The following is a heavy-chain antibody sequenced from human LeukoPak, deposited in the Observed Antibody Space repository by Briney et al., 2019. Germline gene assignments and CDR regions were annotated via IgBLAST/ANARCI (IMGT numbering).Heavy chain of an antibody. D-gene: IGHD2-2*01. V-gene: IGHV5-51*01. CDR3: ARRYCSSTSCNPYFFDL. Sequence: ALESLKISCKGSGYTFTNYYIGWVLQMPGKGLEWMGIISPGDSDARYSPSFQGQVTISADKSISTAYLRWSSLKASDTAIYYCARRYCSSTSCNPYFFDLWGQGTLVTVTS. CDR1: GYTFTNYY. CDR2: ISPGDSDA. J-gene: IGHJ4*02.